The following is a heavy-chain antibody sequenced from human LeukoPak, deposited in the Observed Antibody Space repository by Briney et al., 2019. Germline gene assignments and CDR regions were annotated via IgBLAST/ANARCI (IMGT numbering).Heavy chain of an antibody. Sequence: SETLSLTCTVSGGSISSGGYYWSWIRQHPGKGLEWIGYIYYSGSTYYNPSLKSRVTISVDTSKNQFSLKLSSVTAADTAVYYCARLTYYDYVWGSPIDDYWGQGTLVTVSS. CDR3: ARLTYYDYVWGSPIDDY. CDR1: GGSISSGGYY. V-gene: IGHV4-31*03. CDR2: IYYSGST. D-gene: IGHD3-16*01. J-gene: IGHJ4*02.